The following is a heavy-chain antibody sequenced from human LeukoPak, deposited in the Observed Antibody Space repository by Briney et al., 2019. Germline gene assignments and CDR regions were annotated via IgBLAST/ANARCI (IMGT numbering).Heavy chain of an antibody. Sequence: GESLKISCKASGYSFSSYWICWVRQMPGKGLEWMAIINPGYYDARYNPSLQGQVTVSADRSISTAYMQWSTLKASDTATYYCTKAPTSSLSFFDFWGQGTLVTVSS. D-gene: IGHD5-24*01. V-gene: IGHV5-51*01. CDR1: GYSFSSYW. CDR3: TKAPTSSLSFFDF. J-gene: IGHJ4*02. CDR2: INPGYYDA.